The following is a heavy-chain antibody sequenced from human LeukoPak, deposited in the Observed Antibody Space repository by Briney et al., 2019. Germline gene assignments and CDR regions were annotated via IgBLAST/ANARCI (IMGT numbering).Heavy chain of an antibody. J-gene: IGHJ6*03. CDR3: AKFNHCSSTSCYDYYYYMDV. V-gene: IGHV4-34*01. D-gene: IGHD2-2*01. CDR1: AGSFSGYS. CDR2: IRHSGST. Sequence: SETLSLSCAVYAGSFSGYSWVWIRQPPAKGLEWIGEIRHSGSTNYNPSLKSRVTISVDTSKNQFSLKLTSVTAADTAVYYCAKFNHCSSTSCYDYYYYMDVWGKGTTVTVSS.